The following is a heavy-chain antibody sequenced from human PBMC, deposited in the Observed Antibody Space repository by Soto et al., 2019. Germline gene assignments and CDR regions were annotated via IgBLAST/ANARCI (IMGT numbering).Heavy chain of an antibody. D-gene: IGHD3-10*01. CDR2: VNPIVSMS. Sequence: QVQLVQSGAEAKKPGSSVKVSCKASGDTFSFYTINWVRQAPGLGLEWMGRVNPIVSMSNYAQKFQGRVTITADKSTNTAYMQLSSLRSEGTAIYYCAASYGSGYRAFDYWGQGALVTVSS. V-gene: IGHV1-69*02. CDR1: GDTFSFYT. CDR3: AASYGSGYRAFDY. J-gene: IGHJ4*02.